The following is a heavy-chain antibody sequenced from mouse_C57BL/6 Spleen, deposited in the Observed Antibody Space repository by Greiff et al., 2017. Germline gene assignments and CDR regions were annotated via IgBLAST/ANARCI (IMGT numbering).Heavy chain of an antibody. Sequence: VQLQQSGPELVKPGASVKIPCKVSGYTFTDYNMDWVKQSHGKSLEWIGDINPNNGGTIYNQKFKGKATLTVDKSSSTAYMELRSLTSEDTAVYYCARALPHAMDYWGQGTSVTVSS. CDR2: INPNNGGT. J-gene: IGHJ4*01. CDR3: ARALPHAMDY. CDR1: GYTFTDYN. V-gene: IGHV1-18*01.